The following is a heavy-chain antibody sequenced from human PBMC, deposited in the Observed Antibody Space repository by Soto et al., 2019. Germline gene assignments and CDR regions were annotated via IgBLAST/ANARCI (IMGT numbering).Heavy chain of an antibody. CDR2: IYYSGST. V-gene: IGHV4-39*01. CDR1: GGSISSSSYY. J-gene: IGHJ4*02. CDR3: ARSRGYYGSGSKGDY. D-gene: IGHD3-10*01. Sequence: TLSLTCTVSGGSISSSSYYWGWIRQPPGKGLEWIGSIYYSGSTYYNPSLKSRVTISVDTSKNQFSLKLSSVTAADTAVYYCARSRGYYGSGSKGDYWGQGTLVTVSS.